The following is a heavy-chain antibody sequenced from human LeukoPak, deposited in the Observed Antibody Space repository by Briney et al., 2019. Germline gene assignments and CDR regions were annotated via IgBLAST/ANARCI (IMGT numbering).Heavy chain of an antibody. CDR1: GGTFSSYA. D-gene: IGHD2-21*02. J-gene: IGHJ4*02. CDR2: IIPIFGTA. CDR3: ARGILAYCGGDCYSPPGDY. V-gene: IGHV1-69*13. Sequence: SVKVSCKASGGTFSSYAISWVRQAPGQGLEWMGGIIPIFGTANYAQKFQGRVTITADESTSTAYMELSSLRSEDTAVYYCARGILAYCGGDCYSPPGDYWGQGTLVTVSS.